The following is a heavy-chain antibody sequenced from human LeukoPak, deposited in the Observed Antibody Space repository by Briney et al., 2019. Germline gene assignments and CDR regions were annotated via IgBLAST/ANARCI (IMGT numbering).Heavy chain of an antibody. D-gene: IGHD6-13*01. CDR3: AKGKGQQLALEF. CDR1: GFTFRDYA. Sequence: PGGSLRLSCAASGFTFRDYAMSWVRQPPGKGLEWVSDISGSGAGTYYADSVKGRFTISRDNSKNTLDLQMSSLRAEDTALYYCAKGKGQQLALEFWGQGTLVTVSS. CDR2: ISGSGAGT. J-gene: IGHJ4*02. V-gene: IGHV3-23*01.